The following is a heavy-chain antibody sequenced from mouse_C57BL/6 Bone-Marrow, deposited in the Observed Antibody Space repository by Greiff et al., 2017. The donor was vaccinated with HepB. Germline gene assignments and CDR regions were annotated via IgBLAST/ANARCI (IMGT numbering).Heavy chain of an antibody. CDR1: GYTFTSYW. Sequence: QVQLQQPGAELVMPGASVKLSCKASGYTFTSYWMHWVKQRPGQGLEWIGEIDPSDSYTNYNQKFKGKSTLTVDKSSSTAYMQLISLTSEDSAVYYCSRIDYYGSSYGYYAMDYWGQGTSVTVSS. CDR3: SRIDYYGSSYGYYAMDY. D-gene: IGHD1-1*01. V-gene: IGHV1-69*01. J-gene: IGHJ4*01. CDR2: IDPSDSYT.